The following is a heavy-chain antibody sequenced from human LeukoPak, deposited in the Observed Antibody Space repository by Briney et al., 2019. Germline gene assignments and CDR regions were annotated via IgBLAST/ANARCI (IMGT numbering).Heavy chain of an antibody. CDR3: SLPERSGSFNWFDP. CDR2: ITSKANSYAT. J-gene: IGHJ5*02. D-gene: IGHD3-3*01. CDR1: GFTFSGSV. V-gene: IGHV3-73*01. Sequence: GGSLRLPCAASGFTFSGSVMHWVRQASGKGLEWVGRITSKANSYATAYAASVKGRFTISRDDSKNTAYLQMNSLKTEDTAVYYCSLPERSGSFNWFDPWGQGTLVTVSS.